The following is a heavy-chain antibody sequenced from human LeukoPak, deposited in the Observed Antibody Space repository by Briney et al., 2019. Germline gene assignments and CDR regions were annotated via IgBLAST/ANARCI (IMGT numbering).Heavy chain of an antibody. Sequence: SGGSLRLSCTASEFTVSRNYMLWVRQAPGKGLEWVSLIFSNGDTHYADSVKGRFTISRDNSKNTLYLQMNSLRAEDTAVYYCAKDVETTVVTDYFDYWGQGTLVTVSS. CDR2: IFSNGDT. V-gene: IGHV3-66*03. CDR1: EFTVSRNY. J-gene: IGHJ4*02. CDR3: AKDVETTVVTDYFDY. D-gene: IGHD4-23*01.